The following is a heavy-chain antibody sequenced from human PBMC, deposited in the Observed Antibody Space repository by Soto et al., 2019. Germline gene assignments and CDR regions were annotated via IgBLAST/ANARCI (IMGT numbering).Heavy chain of an antibody. CDR3: LNLPCRQMSCPDY. Sequence: PGGSRRLSCSASGFTFSSFEIHWVRQAPGKGLEYVSGIKNNGGGTYYADSVEGRFTISRDNSKNTLYLQMSSLRAEDTAVYYCLNLPCRQMSCPDYWAQGT. CDR1: GFTFSSFE. D-gene: IGHD2-15*01. J-gene: IGHJ4*02. CDR2: IKNNGGGT. V-gene: IGHV3-64D*06.